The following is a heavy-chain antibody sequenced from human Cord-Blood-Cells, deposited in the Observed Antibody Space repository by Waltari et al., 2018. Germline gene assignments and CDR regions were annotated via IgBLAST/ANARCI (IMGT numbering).Heavy chain of an antibody. D-gene: IGHD2-2*01. J-gene: IGHJ4*02. CDR3: ARDQGAAAFDY. Sequence: EVQLVETGGGLIQPGGSLRLSCAASGFTVSSNYMSWVRQAPGKGLEWVSVISSGGSTYYADSVKGRFTISRDNSKNTLYLQMNSLRAEDTAVYYCARDQGAAAFDYWGQGTLVTVSS. CDR2: ISSGGST. CDR1: GFTVSSNY. V-gene: IGHV3-53*02.